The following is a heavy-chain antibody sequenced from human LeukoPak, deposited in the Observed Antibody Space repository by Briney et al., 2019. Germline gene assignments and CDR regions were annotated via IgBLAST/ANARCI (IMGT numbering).Heavy chain of an antibody. V-gene: IGHV4-59*01. D-gene: IGHD4-17*01. CDR2: ISYSGST. CDR1: GDSISSYY. Sequence: SETLSLTCTVSGDSISSYYWTWIRQPPGKGLEWIGHISYSGSTNYNPFLKSRVTITVDTSKSQFSLKLSSVTAADTAVYYCARALAPYGDYAFDYWGQGTLVTVSS. J-gene: IGHJ4*02. CDR3: ARALAPYGDYAFDY.